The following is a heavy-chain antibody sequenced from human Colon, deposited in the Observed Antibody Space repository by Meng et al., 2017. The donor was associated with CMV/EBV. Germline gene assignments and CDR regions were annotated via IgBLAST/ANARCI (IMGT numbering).Heavy chain of an antibody. CDR1: GYTFTSYG. J-gene: IGHJ5*02. CDR3: ARGASGWSHMWLDP. Sequence: ASVQVSCKASGYTFTSYGISWVRQAPGQGLEWMGWISAYNGNTNYAQNLQGRVIMTTDTSTSTAYMELRSLRSDDTAVYYCARGASGWSHMWLDPWGQGTLVTVSS. D-gene: IGHD6-19*01. CDR2: ISAYNGNT. V-gene: IGHV1-18*01.